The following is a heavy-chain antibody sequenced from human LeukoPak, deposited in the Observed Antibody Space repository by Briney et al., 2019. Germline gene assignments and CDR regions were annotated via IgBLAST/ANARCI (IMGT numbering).Heavy chain of an antibody. V-gene: IGHV3-21*01. J-gene: IGHJ4*02. CDR3: ARDDNWNDKPFDL. Sequence: PGGSLRLSCTASGFTFSFYMMNWVRQAPGKGLEWVSSISTSSHIYYEDSLKGRFTVSRDNAKSSLYLQMNNLTAEDTAVYYCARDDNWNDKPFDLWGRGTLVTVSS. CDR1: GFTFSFYM. CDR2: ISTSSHI. D-gene: IGHD1-20*01.